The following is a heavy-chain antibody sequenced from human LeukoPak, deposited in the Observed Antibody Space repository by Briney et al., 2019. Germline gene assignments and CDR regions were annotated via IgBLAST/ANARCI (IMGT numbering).Heavy chain of an antibody. CDR2: IYYAGTT. D-gene: IGHD4-17*01. Sequence: SETLSLTCSVSGGSISTYYWSWIRQLPGKGLEWIGYIYYAGTTNYNPSLRSRVTISVDTSRNQFSLRLSSVTAADTAVYYCAREDPQTTVPEGMDVWGHGTTVIVSS. V-gene: IGHV4-59*01. J-gene: IGHJ6*02. CDR3: AREDPQTTVPEGMDV. CDR1: GGSISTYY.